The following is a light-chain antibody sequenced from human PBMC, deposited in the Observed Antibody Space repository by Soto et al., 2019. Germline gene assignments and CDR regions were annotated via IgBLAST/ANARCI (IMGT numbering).Light chain of an antibody. CDR1: SGHSTYG. Sequence: QLVLTQSPSASASLGASVKLTCTLSSGHSTYGVAWHQQQPEKGPRYLMTVDSDGSHSKGDGIPDRFSGSSSGAERYLTISSLQSEDEADYYCQTWATGIVFGGGTKLTVL. V-gene: IGLV4-69*02. CDR2: VDSDGSH. CDR3: QTWATGIV. J-gene: IGLJ2*01.